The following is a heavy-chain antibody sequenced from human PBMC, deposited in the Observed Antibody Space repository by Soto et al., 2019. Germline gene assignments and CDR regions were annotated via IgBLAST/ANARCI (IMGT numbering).Heavy chain of an antibody. CDR3: ARKTTVTTCFDY. CDR1: GGSISSGGYY. CDR2: IYYSGST. J-gene: IGHJ4*02. Sequence: QVQLQESGPGLVKPSQTLSLTCTVSGGSISSGGYYWSWIRQHPGKGLEWIGYIYYSGSTYYNPSPKSRVTISVATSKNQFSLKLSSVTAADTAVYYCARKTTVTTCFDYWGQGTLVTVSS. D-gene: IGHD4-17*01. V-gene: IGHV4-31*03.